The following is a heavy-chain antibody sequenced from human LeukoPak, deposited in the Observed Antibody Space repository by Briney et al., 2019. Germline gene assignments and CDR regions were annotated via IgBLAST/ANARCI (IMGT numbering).Heavy chain of an antibody. CDR3: ARGEGSGWYIFGVEH. D-gene: IGHD6-19*01. CDR2: IIPIFGTA. J-gene: IGHJ5*02. Sequence: SVMVSCKAPGDTFSSSAINWVRQAPGQGLEWMGGIIPIFGTASYAQKFQGRVTITADKSTTTAYMELSSLTSEDTAMYYCARGEGSGWYIFGVEHWGQGTLVTVSS. CDR1: GDTFSSSA. V-gene: IGHV1-69*06.